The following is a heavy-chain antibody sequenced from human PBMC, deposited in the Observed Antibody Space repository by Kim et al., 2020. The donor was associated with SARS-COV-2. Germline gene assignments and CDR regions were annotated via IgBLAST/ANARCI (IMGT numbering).Heavy chain of an antibody. CDR2: IRNKANTYTT. V-gene: IGHV3-72*01. J-gene: IGHJ3*02. CDR1: GFTFSDHY. Sequence: GGSLRLSCAASGFTFSDHYMDWVRQAPGKGLEWVGRIRNKANTYTTEYAASVKGRFTISRDDSKNSLYLQRNSLKTEDTAVYYCARGAFDIWGQGTKVTVSS. CDR3: ARGAFDI.